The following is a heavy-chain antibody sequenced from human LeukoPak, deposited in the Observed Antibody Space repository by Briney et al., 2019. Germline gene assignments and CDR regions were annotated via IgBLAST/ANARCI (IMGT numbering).Heavy chain of an antibody. J-gene: IGHJ4*02. CDR3: ARTHYGYYPDY. Sequence: SGPTLVKPTQTLTLTRTFSGFSLSTSAVGVGWIRQPPGKALEWLALVYWNDDKRYSPSLMSRLTITKDTSKNQVILTMTNMGPADTATYYCARTHYGYYPDYWGQGTLVTVSS. CDR1: GFSLSTSAVG. D-gene: IGHD3-10*01. CDR2: VYWNDDK. V-gene: IGHV2-5*01.